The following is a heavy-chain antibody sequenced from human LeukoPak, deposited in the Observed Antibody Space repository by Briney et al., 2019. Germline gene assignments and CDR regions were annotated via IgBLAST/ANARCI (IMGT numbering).Heavy chain of an antibody. D-gene: IGHD6-19*01. CDR2: ISSSSSYI. J-gene: IGHJ4*02. Sequence: GGSLRLSCAASGFTFSSYSMNWVRQAPGKGLEWVSSISSSSSYICYADSVKGRFTISRDNAKNSLYLQMNSLRAEGTAVYYCARDRAGGWTDYWGQGTLVTVSS. CDR1: GFTFSSYS. V-gene: IGHV3-21*01. CDR3: ARDRAGGWTDY.